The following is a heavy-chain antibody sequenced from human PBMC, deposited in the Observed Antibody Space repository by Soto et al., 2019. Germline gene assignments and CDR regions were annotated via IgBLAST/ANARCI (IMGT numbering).Heavy chain of an antibody. CDR3: AYRRGGSSSGGNFDY. CDR2: IFWNDAK. Sequence: SGPKLVNXSQTLTQTCTFSGFSFSTKGAGVGWIRQPPGKALEWLALIFWNDAKRYSPSLRSRLTIIKDTSKNQVVLTMTNVDPVDTATYYCAYRRGGSSSGGNFDYWGQGTPVTVS. CDR1: GFSFSTKGAG. V-gene: IGHV2-5*01. D-gene: IGHD2-15*01. J-gene: IGHJ4*02.